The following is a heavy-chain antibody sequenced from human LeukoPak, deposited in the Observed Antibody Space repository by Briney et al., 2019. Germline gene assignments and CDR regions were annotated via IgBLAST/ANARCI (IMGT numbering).Heavy chain of an antibody. CDR1: GGSISSYY. D-gene: IGHD2-21*02. CDR3: ARDSAYCGGDCLSNWFDP. CDR2: IYYSGST. Sequence: SETLSLTCTVSGGSISSYYWSWIRQPPGKGLEWIGYIYYSGSTNYSPSLKSRVTISVDTSKNQFSLKLSSVTAADTAVYYCARDSAYCGGDCLSNWFDPWGQGTLVTVSS. J-gene: IGHJ5*02. V-gene: IGHV4-59*01.